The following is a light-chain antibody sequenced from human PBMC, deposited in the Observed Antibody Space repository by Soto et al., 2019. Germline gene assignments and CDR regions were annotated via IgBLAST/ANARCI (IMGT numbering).Light chain of an antibody. Sequence: EIVLTQSPGTLSLSPGEGATLSCRASQSVNTNYLAWYQQKPGQAPKLLIYGAASRATGIPDRFSGSGSGTDFTLTISRLESEDFAVYYCQQYGSSPLFTFGPGTKVEIK. CDR3: QQYGSSPLFT. CDR2: GAA. J-gene: IGKJ3*01. V-gene: IGKV3-20*01. CDR1: QSVNTNY.